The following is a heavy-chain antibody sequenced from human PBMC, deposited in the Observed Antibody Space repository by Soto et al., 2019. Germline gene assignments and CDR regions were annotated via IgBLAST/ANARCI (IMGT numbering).Heavy chain of an antibody. CDR1: GYTFTSYY. V-gene: IGHV1-46*01. J-gene: IGHJ4*02. Sequence: ASVNVSCKPSGYTFTSYYLHWVRQAPGQGLEWMGIINPSGGSSSYAQKFQGRLTMTSDASTSTVFMELSSLRSEDSAMYYCAIIEPYYCECWGQGTLVSVSS. CDR2: INPSGGSS. CDR3: AIIEPYYCEC.